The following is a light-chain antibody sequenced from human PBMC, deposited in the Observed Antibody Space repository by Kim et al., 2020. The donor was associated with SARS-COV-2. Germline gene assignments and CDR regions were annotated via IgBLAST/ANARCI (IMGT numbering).Light chain of an antibody. V-gene: IGKV3-15*01. CDR3: QQYNNLPT. Sequence: SVAPVERATLTCRASQSISSSLAWYQQKPGQAPRLLIYGASTRAIGIPARFSGSGSGTDFTLTISSLQSEDFAVYYCQQYNNLPTFGQGTKVDIK. CDR2: GAS. CDR1: QSISSS. J-gene: IGKJ1*01.